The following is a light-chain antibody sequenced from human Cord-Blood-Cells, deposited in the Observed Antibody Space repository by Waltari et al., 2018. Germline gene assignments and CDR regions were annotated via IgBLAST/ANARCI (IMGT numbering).Light chain of an antibody. CDR3: RQYSSSAWT. J-gene: IGKJ1*01. CDR2: GAS. Sequence: EIVLSQFPGTLSLSPGARATLSYRASQSVISSYLAWYQQKPGQAPRLLFIGASIRATGIAARCSGSGAGKDCTCAISRLEPEDVTEYYSRQYSSSAWTFVKGSNGEIK. CDR1: QSVISSY. V-gene: IGKV3-20*01.